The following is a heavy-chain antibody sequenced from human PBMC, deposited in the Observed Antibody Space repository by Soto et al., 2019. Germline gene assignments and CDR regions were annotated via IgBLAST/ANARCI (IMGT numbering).Heavy chain of an antibody. CDR1: GASISSGGYY. J-gene: IGHJ4*02. Sequence: QVQLLESGPGLVKPSQTLSLICNVSGASISSGGYYWSWIRQRPGGGLEWLGFIYYSGISHYNPSLKSRATMSVDTSKNQFSLILVSVTAADTAVYYCARTEWIQLWFDYWGQGALVTVS. CDR3: ARTEWIQLWFDY. CDR2: IYYSGIS. V-gene: IGHV4-31*03. D-gene: IGHD5-18*01.